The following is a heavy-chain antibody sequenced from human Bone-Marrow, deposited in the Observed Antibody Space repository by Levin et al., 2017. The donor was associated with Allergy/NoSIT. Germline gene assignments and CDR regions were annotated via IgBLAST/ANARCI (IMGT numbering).Heavy chain of an antibody. J-gene: IGHJ3*02. V-gene: IGHV6-1*01. CDR1: WDSVSRNGVA. D-gene: IGHD3-10*01. CDR3: ARGINSAFDI. Sequence: PSQTLSLTCAISWDSVSRNGVAWNWIRQSPSRGLEWLGRTYYRSKWYNDYAVSVKSRITINLDTSKSQFSLLLNSVTPEDTAIYYCARGINSAFDIWGQGTMVTVSP. CDR2: TYYRSKWYN.